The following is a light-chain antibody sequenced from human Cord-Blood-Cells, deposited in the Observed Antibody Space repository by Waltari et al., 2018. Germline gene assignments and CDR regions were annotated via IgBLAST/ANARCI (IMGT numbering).Light chain of an antibody. V-gene: IGKV3-20*01. CDR3: QQYGSS. CDR1: QSVSSSY. CDR2: GAS. Sequence: EIVLTQSPGPLSLSPGESATLSCRASQSVSSSYLAWYQQKPGQAPRLLIYGASSRATGIPDRFSGSGSGTDFTLTISRLEPEDFAVYYCQQYGSSFGPGTKVDIK. J-gene: IGKJ3*01.